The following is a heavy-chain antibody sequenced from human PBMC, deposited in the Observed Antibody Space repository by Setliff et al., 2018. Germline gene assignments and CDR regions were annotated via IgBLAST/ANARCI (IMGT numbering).Heavy chain of an antibody. CDR1: GGSISSSSYY. Sequence: PSETLSLTCTVSGGSISSSSYYWGWIRQPPGKGLEWIGSIYYSGSTNYNPSLKSRVTISVDASKNQFSLKLNSVTAADTAVYYCAREGVDSRSSTDYRYYMDVWGKGTTVTVSS. CDR2: IYYSGST. V-gene: IGHV4-39*07. J-gene: IGHJ6*03. CDR3: AREGVDSRSSTDYRYYMDV. D-gene: IGHD6-6*01.